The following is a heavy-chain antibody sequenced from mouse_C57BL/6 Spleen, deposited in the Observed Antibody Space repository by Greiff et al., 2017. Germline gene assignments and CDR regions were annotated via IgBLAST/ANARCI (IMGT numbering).Heavy chain of an antibody. CDR3: ARGLTETGWYFDV. CDR2: INYDGSST. Sequence: EVHLVESEGGLVQPGSSMKLSCTASGFTFSDYYMAWVRQVPEKGLEWVANINYDGSSTYYLDSLKSRFIIARDNAKNILYLQMSRLKSEDTATYYCARGLTETGWYFDVWGTGTTVTVSS. V-gene: IGHV5-16*01. CDR1: GFTFSDYY. D-gene: IGHD4-1*01. J-gene: IGHJ1*03.